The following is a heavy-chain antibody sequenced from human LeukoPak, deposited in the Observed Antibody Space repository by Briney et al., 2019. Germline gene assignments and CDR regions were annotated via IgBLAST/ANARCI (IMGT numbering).Heavy chain of an antibody. D-gene: IGHD3-3*01. CDR2: INPNSGGT. Sequence: GASVTVSFKASGGTFISYAISWVRQAPGQGREWMGWINPNSGGTNYAQKFQGRVTMTRDTSISTAYMELSRLRSDDTAVYYCARDRRFLEWLGAFDYWGQGTLVTVSS. J-gene: IGHJ4*02. V-gene: IGHV1-2*02. CDR3: ARDRRFLEWLGAFDY. CDR1: GGTFISYA.